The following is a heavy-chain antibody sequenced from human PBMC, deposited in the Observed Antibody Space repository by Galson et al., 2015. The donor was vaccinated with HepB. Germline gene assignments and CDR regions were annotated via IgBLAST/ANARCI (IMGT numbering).Heavy chain of an antibody. D-gene: IGHD4-17*01. CDR2: IIPIFGTA. CDR3: ARPYHISTVNADYYYYYMDV. J-gene: IGHJ6*03. CDR1: GGTFSSYA. Sequence: SVKVSCKASGGTFSSYAISWVRQAPGQGLEWMGGIIPIFGTANYAQKFQGRVTITADESTSTAYMELSSLRSEDTAVYYCARPYHISTVNADYYYYYMDVWGKGTTVTVSS. V-gene: IGHV1-69*13.